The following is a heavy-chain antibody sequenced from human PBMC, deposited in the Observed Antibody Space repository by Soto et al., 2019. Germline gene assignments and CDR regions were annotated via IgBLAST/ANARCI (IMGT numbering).Heavy chain of an antibody. Sequence: GGSLRLSCTASGFTFSSHAMTWVRQAPGKGLEWVSGLSDSGDSIYYADSVKGRFTIYRDNSMNTLYLQMNTLRVEDTAVYYCAHYYDSSGPFDYWGQGTLVTVAS. V-gene: IGHV3-23*01. CDR2: LSDSGDSI. D-gene: IGHD3-22*01. CDR3: AHYYDSSGPFDY. J-gene: IGHJ4*02. CDR1: GFTFSSHA.